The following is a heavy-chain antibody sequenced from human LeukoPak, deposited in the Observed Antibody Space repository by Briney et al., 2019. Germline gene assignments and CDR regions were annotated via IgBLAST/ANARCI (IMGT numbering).Heavy chain of an antibody. D-gene: IGHD3-10*01. CDR3: ARALNYYGSGPLLYGLDV. J-gene: IGHJ6*02. CDR2: IYNTGST. Sequence: PSETLSLTCTVSGDSVSSYYWSWIRQPAGKGLEWIGRIYNTGSTNYNPSLKSRVTMSVDTSKNQFSLNLSSVTAADTAVYYCARALNYYGSGPLLYGLDVWGQGTTVTVSS. CDR1: GDSVSSYY. V-gene: IGHV4-4*07.